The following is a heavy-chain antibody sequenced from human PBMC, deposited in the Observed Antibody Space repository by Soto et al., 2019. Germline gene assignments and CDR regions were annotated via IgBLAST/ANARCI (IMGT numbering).Heavy chain of an antibody. CDR2: VSHDGRNT. V-gene: IGHV3-30*18. J-gene: IGHJ4*02. CDR3: AKGGRQWLVTSDFNY. CDR1: GFTFSDYA. D-gene: IGHD6-19*01. Sequence: VQLVESGGGVVQPGRSLRLSCAASGFTFSDYAMHWVRQAPGKGLAWVAVVSHDGRNTHYADSVKGRFTISRDSSKNTVSLAMTRLRAQDTAVYYCAKGGRQWLVTSDFNYWGQGALVTVSS.